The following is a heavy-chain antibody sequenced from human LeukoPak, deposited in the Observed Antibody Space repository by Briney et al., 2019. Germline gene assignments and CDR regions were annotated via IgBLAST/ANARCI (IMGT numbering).Heavy chain of an antibody. Sequence: SESLSLTCTVSGGSINSGGSYWSWIRQHPGKGLEWIGCIYYSWSSYYNPSLKSRVTLSLDTSKNQFSLKLSSVTAADTAVYYCARDNGDYRSIYYYMDVWGKGTTVTVSS. D-gene: IGHD4-11*01. CDR3: ARDNGDYRSIYYYMDV. CDR2: IYYSWSS. J-gene: IGHJ6*03. CDR1: GGSINSGGSY. V-gene: IGHV4-31*03.